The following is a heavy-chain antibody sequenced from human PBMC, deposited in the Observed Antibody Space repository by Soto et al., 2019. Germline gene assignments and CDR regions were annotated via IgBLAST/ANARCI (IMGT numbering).Heavy chain of an antibody. CDR1: GFIVSNSY. CDR3: VRDRGGSYWLDP. Sequence: RGGSLRLSCAASGFIVSNSYMSLVRQAPGKGLEWVSILYSGCTTYYADSVKGLFTFSRDNAANTVFLQMNNLRVEDTAVYYCVRDRGGSYWLDPWGQGTLVTVSS. J-gene: IGHJ5*02. V-gene: IGHV3-53*01. CDR2: LYSGCTT. D-gene: IGHD1-26*01.